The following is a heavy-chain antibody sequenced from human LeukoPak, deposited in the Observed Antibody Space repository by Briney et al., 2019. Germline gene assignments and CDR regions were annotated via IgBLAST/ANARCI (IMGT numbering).Heavy chain of an antibody. J-gene: IGHJ3*02. CDR2: IYTSGST. Sequence: SETLSLTCSVSGFSIGSGYYWGWIRQSPGKGLEWIGRIYTSGSTNYNPSLKSRVTISVDTSKNQFSLKLSSVTAADTAVYYCAREVWGYYDSSGYLAFDIWGQGTMVTVSS. CDR3: AREVWGYYDSSGYLAFDI. CDR1: GFSIGSGYY. V-gene: IGHV4-38-2*02. D-gene: IGHD3-22*01.